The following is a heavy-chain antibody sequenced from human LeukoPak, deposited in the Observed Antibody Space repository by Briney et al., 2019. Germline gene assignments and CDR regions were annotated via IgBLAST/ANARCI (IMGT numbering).Heavy chain of an antibody. D-gene: IGHD4-17*01. Sequence: ASVNVSCKASGYTFTGYYMHWVRQAPGQGLEWMGWINPNSGGTNYAQKFQGRVTMTRDTSISTAYMELSRLRSDDTAVYYCARERTTVTTFDYWGEGTLVTVSS. CDR2: INPNSGGT. V-gene: IGHV1-2*02. CDR1: GYTFTGYY. CDR3: ARERTTVTTFDY. J-gene: IGHJ4*02.